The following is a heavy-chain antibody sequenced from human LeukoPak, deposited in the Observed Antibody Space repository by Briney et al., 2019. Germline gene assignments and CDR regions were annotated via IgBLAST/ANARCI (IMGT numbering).Heavy chain of an antibody. CDR2: IHCSGSP. J-gene: IGHJ6*03. V-gene: IGHV4-39*07. D-gene: IGHD3-3*01. CDR3: AVNSRVDRNYYYMDV. CDR1: GGSISSSSYY. Sequence: PSETLSLTCTVSGGSISSSSYYWGWIRQPPGKGLEWIGSIHCSGSPYYYPSLKSRVPISVDTSKNQFSLKLSSVTAADTAVYYCAVNSRVDRNYYYMDVWGKGTTVTVSS.